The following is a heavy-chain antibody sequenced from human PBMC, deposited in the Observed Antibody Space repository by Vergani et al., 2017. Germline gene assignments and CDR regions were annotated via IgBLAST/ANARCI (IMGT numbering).Heavy chain of an antibody. Sequence: VQLLESGGDLVQPGGSLRLSCAASGFTFSSYAMHWVRQAPGKGLEWVAVISYDGSNKYYADSVKGRFTISRDNSKNTLYLQMNSLRAEDTAVYYCAREGSGTGFGELFLDYWGQGTLVTVSS. CDR2: ISYDGSNK. CDR1: GFTFSSYA. CDR3: AREGSGTGFGELFLDY. D-gene: IGHD3-10*01. J-gene: IGHJ4*02. V-gene: IGHV3-30-3*01.